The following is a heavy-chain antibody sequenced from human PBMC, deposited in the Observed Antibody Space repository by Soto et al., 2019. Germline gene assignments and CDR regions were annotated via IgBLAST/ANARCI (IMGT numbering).Heavy chain of an antibody. CDR1: GFTFSSYS. D-gene: IGHD2-21*02. Sequence: PGGSLRLSCAASGFTFSSYSMNWVRQAPGKGLEWVSSISSSSSYIYYADSVKGRFTISRDNAKNSLYLQMNSLRADDTAVYYCARDRSIELAYCGGDCYLPTYFDYWGQGTLVTVSS. CDR2: ISSSSSYI. V-gene: IGHV3-21*01. CDR3: ARDRSIELAYCGGDCYLPTYFDY. J-gene: IGHJ4*02.